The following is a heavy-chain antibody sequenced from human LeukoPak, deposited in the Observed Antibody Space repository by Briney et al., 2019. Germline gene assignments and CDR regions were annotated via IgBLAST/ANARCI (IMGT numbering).Heavy chain of an antibody. V-gene: IGHV1-69*04. CDR1: GGTFSSYA. CDR2: IIPILGIA. CDR3: ARGYCSSTSCYATVHYYGMDV. D-gene: IGHD2-2*01. Sequence: ASVKVSCKASGGTFSSYAISWVRQAPGQGLEWMGRIIPILGIANYAQKFQGRVTITADKSTSTAYMELSSLRSEDTAVYYCARGYCSSTSCYATVHYYGMDVWGQGTTVTVSS. J-gene: IGHJ6*02.